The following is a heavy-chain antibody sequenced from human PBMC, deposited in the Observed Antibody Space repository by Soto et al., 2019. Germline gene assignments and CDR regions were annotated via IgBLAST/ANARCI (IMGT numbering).Heavy chain of an antibody. Sequence: SETLSLTCTVSGGSISSSSYYWGWIRQHPGKGLEWIGSIYYSGSTYYNPSLKSRVTISVDTSKNQFSLKLSSVTAADTAVYYFSIFLTGYYRDLFYPCGQRTLVTVSS. J-gene: IGHJ5*01. D-gene: IGHD3-9*01. CDR2: IYYSGST. CDR1: GGSISSSSYY. V-gene: IGHV4-39*01. CDR3: SIFLTGYYRDLFYP.